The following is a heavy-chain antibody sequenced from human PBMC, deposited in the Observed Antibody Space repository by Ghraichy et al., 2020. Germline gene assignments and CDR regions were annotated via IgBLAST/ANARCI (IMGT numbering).Heavy chain of an antibody. Sequence: GGSLRLSCAASGFTFSSYSMNWVRQAPGKGLEWVSSISSSSSYIYYADSVKGRFTISRDNAKNSLYLQMNSLRAEDTAVYYCARDPGYSSGWAYYYGMDVWGQGTTVTVSS. CDR3: ARDPGYSSGWAYYYGMDV. D-gene: IGHD6-19*01. V-gene: IGHV3-21*01. CDR2: ISSSSSYI. J-gene: IGHJ6*02. CDR1: GFTFSSYS.